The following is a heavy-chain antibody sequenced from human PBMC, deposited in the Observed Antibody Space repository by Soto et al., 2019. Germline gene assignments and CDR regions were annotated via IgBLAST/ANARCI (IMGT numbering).Heavy chain of an antibody. CDR3: ASSRSDYSNFDY. Sequence: ASVKVSCKASGGTFSSYAISWVRQAPGQGLEWMGGIIPIFGTANYAQKFQGRVTITADESTSTAYMELSSLRSEDTAVYYCASSRSDYSNFDYWGQGTLVTVSS. V-gene: IGHV1-69*13. J-gene: IGHJ4*02. CDR1: GGTFSSYA. D-gene: IGHD4-4*01. CDR2: IIPIFGTA.